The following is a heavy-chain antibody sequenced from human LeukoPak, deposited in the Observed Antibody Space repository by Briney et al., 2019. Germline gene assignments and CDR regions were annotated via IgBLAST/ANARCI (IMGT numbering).Heavy chain of an antibody. J-gene: IGHJ4*02. V-gene: IGHV1-8*01. CDR2: MNPNSGNT. CDR3: ARGRGRYYDSSGNY. D-gene: IGHD3-22*01. Sequence: ASVKVSCKASGYTFTSYDINWVRQATGQGLEWMGRMNPNSGNTGYAQKFQGRVTMTRNTSISTAYMELSSLRSEDTAVYYCARGRGRYYDSSGNYWGQGTLVTVSS. CDR1: GYTFTSYD.